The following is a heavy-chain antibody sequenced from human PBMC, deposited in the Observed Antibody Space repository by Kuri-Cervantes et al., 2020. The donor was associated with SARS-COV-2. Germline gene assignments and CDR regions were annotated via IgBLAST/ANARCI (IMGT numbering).Heavy chain of an antibody. J-gene: IGHJ6*03. D-gene: IGHD2-21*01. CDR1: GFTFSAYT. V-gene: IGHV3-21*01. Sequence: GGSLRLSCGASGFTFSAYTMNWVRQAPGKALEWISSISGSGSYIYYADSMRGRFTISRDNAKNSLFLQVNSLRVEDTAVYYCARVAGEGPIYYYYMDVWGKGTTVTVSS. CDR3: ARVAGEGPIYYYYMDV. CDR2: ISGSGSYI.